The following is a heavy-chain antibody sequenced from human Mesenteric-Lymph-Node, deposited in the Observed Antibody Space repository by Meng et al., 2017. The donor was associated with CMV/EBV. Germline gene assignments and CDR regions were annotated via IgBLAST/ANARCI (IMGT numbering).Heavy chain of an antibody. V-gene: IGHV4-30-4*08. CDR3: ARDAYKNDYYYYGMDV. CDR2: IYYSGST. J-gene: IGHJ6*02. Sequence: SIGSGDYYWSWIRQPPGKGLEWIGYIYYSGSTYYNPSLKSRVTISVDTSKNQFSLKLSSVTAADTAVYYCARDAYKNDYYYYGMDVWGQGTTVTVSS. CDR1: SIGSGDYY. D-gene: IGHD1-1*01.